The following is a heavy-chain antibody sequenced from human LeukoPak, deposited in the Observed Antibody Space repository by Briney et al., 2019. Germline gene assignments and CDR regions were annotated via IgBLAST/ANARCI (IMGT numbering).Heavy chain of an antibody. CDR1: GFTFGDYA. Sequence: GGSLRLSCTASGFTFGDYAMSWVRQAPGKGLEWVGFIRSKAYGGTTEYAASVKGRFTISGDDSKSIAYLQMNSLKTEDTAVYYCTSLISGWYTFDYWGQGTLVTVSS. D-gene: IGHD6-19*01. CDR3: TSLISGWYTFDY. J-gene: IGHJ4*02. V-gene: IGHV3-49*04. CDR2: IRSKAYGGTT.